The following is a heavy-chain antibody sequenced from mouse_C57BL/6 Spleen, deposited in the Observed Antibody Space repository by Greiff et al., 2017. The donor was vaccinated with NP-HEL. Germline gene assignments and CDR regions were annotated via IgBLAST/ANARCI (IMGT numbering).Heavy chain of an antibody. V-gene: IGHV1-82*01. Sequence: VQLQQSGPELVKPGASVKISCKASGYAFSSSWMNWVKQRPGTGLEWIGRIYPGDGDTNYNGKFKGKATLTADKSSSTAYMQLSSLTSEDSAVYFCARGSSWFAYWGQGTLVTVSA. J-gene: IGHJ3*01. CDR3: ARGSSWFAY. D-gene: IGHD1-1*01. CDR2: IYPGDGDT. CDR1: GYAFSSSW.